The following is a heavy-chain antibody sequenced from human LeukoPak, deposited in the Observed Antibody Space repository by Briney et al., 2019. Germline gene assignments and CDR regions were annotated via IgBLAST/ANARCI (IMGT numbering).Heavy chain of an antibody. Sequence: GGSLRLSCAASGFTFSSYNMNWVRQAPGKGLEWVSTISDSGHSTSYADSVKGRFTISRDNSKNTLYLQMNSLRAEDTALYYCATGEFYFDFWGQGTLVTVSS. CDR3: ATGEFYFDF. CDR1: GFTFSSYN. J-gene: IGHJ4*02. CDR2: ISDSGHST. V-gene: IGHV3-23*01. D-gene: IGHD3-16*01.